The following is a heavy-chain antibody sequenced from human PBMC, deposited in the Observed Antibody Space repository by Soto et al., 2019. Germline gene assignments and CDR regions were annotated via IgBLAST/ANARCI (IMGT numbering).Heavy chain of an antibody. Sequence: PSETLSLTCAVSGGSISSGGYSWNWIRQPPGKGLEWIGYIYHSGSTSYNPSLKSRVSISVDKSKNQFSLKLSSVTAADTAVYYCARGVTTVTTIDYWGQGNLVTVSS. J-gene: IGHJ4*02. D-gene: IGHD4-17*01. CDR2: IYHSGST. CDR1: GGSISSGGYS. CDR3: ARGVTTVTTIDY. V-gene: IGHV4-30-2*01.